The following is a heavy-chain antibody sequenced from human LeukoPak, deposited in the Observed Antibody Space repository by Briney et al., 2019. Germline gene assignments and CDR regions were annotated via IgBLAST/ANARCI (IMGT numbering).Heavy chain of an antibody. V-gene: IGHV1-46*01. CDR1: GYTFTSYY. CDR2: INPSGGST. J-gene: IGHJ4*02. Sequence: ASVKVSCKASGYTFTSYYMHWVRQAPGQGLEWMGIINPSGGSTSYAQKFQGRVTMTRDTSTSTAYMELRSLRSDDTAVYYCARAGDIVVVPAAPLDYWGQGTLVTVSS. CDR3: ARAGDIVVVPAAPLDY. D-gene: IGHD2-2*01.